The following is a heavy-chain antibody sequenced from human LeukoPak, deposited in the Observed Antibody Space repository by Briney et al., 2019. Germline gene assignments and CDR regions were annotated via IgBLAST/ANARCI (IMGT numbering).Heavy chain of an antibody. CDR1: GYTFTSYD. V-gene: IGHV1-8*01. Sequence: ASVKVSCKASGYTFTSYDINWVRQATGQGLEWMGWMNPNSGNTGYAQKFQGRVTMTRNTSISTAYMELNSLRPEDTAVYYCARGGKIALAGTRSPQYFQHWGQGTLVTVSS. CDR3: ARGGKIALAGTRSPQYFQH. CDR2: MNPNSGNT. J-gene: IGHJ1*01. D-gene: IGHD6-19*01.